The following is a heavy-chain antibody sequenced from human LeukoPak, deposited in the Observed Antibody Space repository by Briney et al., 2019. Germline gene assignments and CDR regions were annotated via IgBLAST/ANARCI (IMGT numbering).Heavy chain of an antibody. Sequence: ASVKVSCKAYGGTFSSYAISWVRQAPGQGLEWMGGIIPIFGTANYAQKFQGRVAITADESTSTAYMELSSLRSEDTAVYYCARPRGYCSSTSCPLDPWGQGTLVTVSS. D-gene: IGHD2-2*01. CDR1: GGTFSSYA. V-gene: IGHV1-69*13. J-gene: IGHJ5*02. CDR3: ARPRGYCSSTSCPLDP. CDR2: IIPIFGTA.